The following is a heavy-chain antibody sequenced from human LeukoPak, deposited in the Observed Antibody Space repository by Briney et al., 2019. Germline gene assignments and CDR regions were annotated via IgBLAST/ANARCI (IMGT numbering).Heavy chain of an antibody. V-gene: IGHV3-9*01. Sequence: PGGSLRLSCAASGFTFGDYAMHWVRQAPGKGLEWVSGISWNSGSIGYADSVKGRFTISRDNAKNSLYLQMNSLRAEDTALYYCAKAQSSGYYSPIDYWGQGTLVTVSS. CDR3: AKAQSSGYYSPIDY. J-gene: IGHJ4*02. D-gene: IGHD3-22*01. CDR2: ISWNSGSI. CDR1: GFTFGDYA.